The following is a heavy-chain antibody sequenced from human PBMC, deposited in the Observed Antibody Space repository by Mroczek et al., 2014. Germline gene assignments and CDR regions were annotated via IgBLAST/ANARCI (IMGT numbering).Heavy chain of an antibody. Sequence: QVQLQQWGPGLVKPSETLSLTCTVSGGSISSSSYYWGWIRQPPGRGLEWIGSIYYSGSTYYNPSLKSRVTISVDTSKNQFSLKLSSVTAADTAVYYCASRGYSYGNQPILDSFVRENWFDPVGPGNLVTRLL. D-gene: IGHD5-18*01. CDR1: GGSISSSSYY. J-gene: IGHJ5*02. CDR3: ASRGYSYGNQPILDSFVRENWFDP. CDR2: IYYSGST. V-gene: IGHV4-39*01.